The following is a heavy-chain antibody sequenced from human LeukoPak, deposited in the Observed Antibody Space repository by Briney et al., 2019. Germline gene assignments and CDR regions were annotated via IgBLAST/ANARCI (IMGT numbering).Heavy chain of an antibody. J-gene: IGHJ4*02. D-gene: IGHD1-26*01. CDR2: IIPIFGTE. V-gene: IGHV1-69*13. CDR1: GGTFSSYA. Sequence: ASVKVSCKASGGTFSSYAISWVRQAPGQGLEWMGGIIPIFGTENYAQKFQCRVPITADESTSTAYMELSSLRSEDTSVYYCARDVYSGSYFDYWGQGTLVTVSS. CDR3: ARDVYSGSYFDY.